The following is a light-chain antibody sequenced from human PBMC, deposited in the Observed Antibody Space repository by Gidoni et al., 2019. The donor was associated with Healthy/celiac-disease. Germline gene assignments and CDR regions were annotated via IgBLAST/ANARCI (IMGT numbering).Light chain of an antibody. Sequence: DIQMTQSPSTLSASVGDRVTITGRASQSISSWLAWYQQKPGKAPKLLIYDASSLESGVPSRFSGSGSGTEFTLTISSLQPDDFETYYCQQYNSYSPWTFGQGTKVEIK. CDR2: DAS. CDR1: QSISSW. J-gene: IGKJ1*01. CDR3: QQYNSYSPWT. V-gene: IGKV1-5*01.